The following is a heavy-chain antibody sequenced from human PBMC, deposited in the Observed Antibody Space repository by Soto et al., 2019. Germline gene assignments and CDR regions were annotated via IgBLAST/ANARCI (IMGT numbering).Heavy chain of an antibody. J-gene: IGHJ5*02. Sequence: ASVKVSCKASGYIFTSYAMHWVRQAPGHTLEWMGWINIDNGDTKYSQKFRDRVTITRDTSANTAYMELSSLRSEDTAVYYCARDNVYSGGWYQVFDPWGQGTRVTVS. CDR2: INIDNGDT. V-gene: IGHV1-3*04. CDR1: GYIFTSYA. CDR3: ARDNVYSGGWYQVFDP. D-gene: IGHD6-19*01.